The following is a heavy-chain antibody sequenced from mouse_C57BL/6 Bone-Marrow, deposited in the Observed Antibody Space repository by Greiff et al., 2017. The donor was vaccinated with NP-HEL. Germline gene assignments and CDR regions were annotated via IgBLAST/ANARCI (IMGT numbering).Heavy chain of an antibody. CDR1: GYTFTSYW. CDR3: ARGCYYDYDDGFDY. D-gene: IGHD2-4*01. J-gene: IGHJ2*01. CDR2: IYPSDSET. Sequence: VQLQQPGAELVRPGSSVKLSCKASGYTFTSYWMDWVKQRPGQGLEWIGNIYPSDSETHYNQKFKDKATLTVDKSSSTAYIQLSSLTSEDSAVYYCARGCYYDYDDGFDYWGQGTTLTVSS. V-gene: IGHV1-61*01.